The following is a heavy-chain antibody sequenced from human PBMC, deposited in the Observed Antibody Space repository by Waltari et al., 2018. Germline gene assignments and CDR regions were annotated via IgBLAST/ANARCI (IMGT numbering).Heavy chain of an antibody. CDR3: ARHKGIVATSIDY. J-gene: IGHJ4*02. D-gene: IGHD5-12*01. V-gene: IGHV5-51*01. Sequence: EVQLVQSGAEVKKPGESLQISCKGAGYSFTSYWIACVRQMPGKGLAWMGIIYPGDLDTRYSPSFQCQVTISADKSISTAYLQWSSLKASDTAMYYCARHKGIVATSIDYWGQGTLVTVSS. CDR1: GYSFTSYW. CDR2: IYPGDLDT.